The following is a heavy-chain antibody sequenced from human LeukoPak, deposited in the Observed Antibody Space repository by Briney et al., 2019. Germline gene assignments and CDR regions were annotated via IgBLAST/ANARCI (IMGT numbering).Heavy chain of an antibody. D-gene: IGHD3-10*01. J-gene: IGHJ4*02. CDR2: IKQDGREK. CDR1: VFTFSSYW. CDR3: ARIADYGSGFEL. Sequence: PVGSHRHSRTPPVFTFSSYWMSWVREAPGKGVEWVANIKQDGREKYYVDSVKGRFTISRDNAKNTLYLQMNSLRAEDTAVYYCARIADYGSGFELWGQGTLVTVSS. V-gene: IGHV3-7*01.